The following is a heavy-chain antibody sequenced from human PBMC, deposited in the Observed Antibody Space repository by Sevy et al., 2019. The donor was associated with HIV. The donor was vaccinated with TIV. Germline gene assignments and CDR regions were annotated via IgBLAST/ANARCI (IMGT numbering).Heavy chain of an antibody. Sequence: SETLSLTCSVSDDSISSSNYFWGWIRQPPGKGLEWIGSIYYPATTYYNPSLKSRFTLSVDTSKKQFSLKLGSVTAADTAVYYCARHGSWSFYFDYWGQGILVTVSS. V-gene: IGHV4-39*01. J-gene: IGHJ4*02. CDR3: ARHGSWSFYFDY. CDR2: IYYPATT. CDR1: DDSISSSNYF. D-gene: IGHD6-13*01.